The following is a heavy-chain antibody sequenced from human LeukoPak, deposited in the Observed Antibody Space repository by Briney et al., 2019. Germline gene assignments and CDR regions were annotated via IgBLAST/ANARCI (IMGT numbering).Heavy chain of an antibody. Sequence: PSETLSLTCTVSSGSIGSSSNYWGWIRQAPGKGLEWIGNVYYSGSTFYNPSLKSRVTMSVDTSKNQFSLKLSSVTAADTAVYYCARLNYYDSSGYYYLDYWGQGTLVTVSS. V-gene: IGHV4-39*07. D-gene: IGHD3-22*01. J-gene: IGHJ4*02. CDR2: VYYSGST. CDR3: ARLNYYDSSGYYYLDY. CDR1: SGSIGSSSNY.